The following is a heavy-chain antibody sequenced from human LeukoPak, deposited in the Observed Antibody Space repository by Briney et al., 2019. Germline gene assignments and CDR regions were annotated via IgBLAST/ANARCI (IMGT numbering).Heavy chain of an antibody. D-gene: IGHD3-22*01. CDR3: AKGGRGSGYYYGFDY. CDR1: GFTVSSNY. Sequence: GGSLRLSCAASGFTVSSNYMSWVRQAPGKGLEWVSVIYSGGSTYYADSVKGRFTISRDNSKNTLYLQMNSLRAEDTAVYYCAKGGRGSGYYYGFDYWGQGTLVTVSS. V-gene: IGHV3-53*01. CDR2: IYSGGST. J-gene: IGHJ4*02.